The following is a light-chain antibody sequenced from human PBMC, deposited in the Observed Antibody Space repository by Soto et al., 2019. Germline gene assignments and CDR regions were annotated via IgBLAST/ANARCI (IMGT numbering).Light chain of an antibody. J-gene: IGLJ1*01. V-gene: IGLV1-40*01. CDR3: QSYDNSLSGSGV. CDR2: ANS. CDR1: SSNIGAGYD. Sequence: QSVLTQPPSVSGAPGQRGTISCTGSSSNIGAGYDVHWYQQLPGTAPKLLIYANSNRPSGVPDRFSGSKSGTSASLAITGLQAEDEADYYCQSYDNSLSGSGVFGTGTKVTVL.